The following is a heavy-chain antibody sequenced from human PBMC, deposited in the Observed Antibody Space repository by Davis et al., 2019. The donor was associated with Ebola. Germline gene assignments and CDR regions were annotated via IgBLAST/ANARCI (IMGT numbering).Heavy chain of an antibody. Sequence: AASVKVSCKASGYTFTSYGISWVRQAPGQGLEWMGWISAYNGNTNYAQKLQGRVTMTTDTSTGTAYMELRSLRSEDTAVYYCASHPWGYDYWGQGTLVTVSS. CDR1: GYTFTSYG. CDR2: ISAYNGNT. V-gene: IGHV1-18*04. D-gene: IGHD3-16*01. J-gene: IGHJ4*02. CDR3: ASHPWGYDY.